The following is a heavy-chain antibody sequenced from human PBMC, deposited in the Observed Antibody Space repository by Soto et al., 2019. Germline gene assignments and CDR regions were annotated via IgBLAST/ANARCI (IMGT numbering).Heavy chain of an antibody. J-gene: IGHJ4*02. CDR3: AKVXEGRGRYGIRGSYPYDY. CDR1: GFTFSSFA. CDR2: IRGSGGST. V-gene: IGHV3-23*01. Sequence: PGGSLRLSCAASGFTFSSFAMTWVRQAPGKGLEWVSTIRGSGGSTYYSDSVKGRFTISRDNSRNTLYLQMNSLRAEDTAIYYCAKVXEGRGRYGIRGSYPYDYWGQGTLVTVSS. D-gene: IGHD3-16*02.